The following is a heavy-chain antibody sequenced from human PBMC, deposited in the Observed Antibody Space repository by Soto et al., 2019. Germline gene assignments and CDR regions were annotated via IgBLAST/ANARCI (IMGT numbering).Heavy chain of an antibody. CDR1: CVSFSGYY. D-gene: IGHD2-8*02. Sequence: SGTLYLTCAVYCVSFSGYYWTWSRQAPGTGLEWSGEINHSGSTNYNPSLKSRVTISVDTPKNQFSLKLTSVTAADTAVYYWARDKITGLFDYWGEGTLVTVS. CDR2: INHSGST. V-gene: IGHV4-34*01. CDR3: ARDKITGLFDY. J-gene: IGHJ4*02.